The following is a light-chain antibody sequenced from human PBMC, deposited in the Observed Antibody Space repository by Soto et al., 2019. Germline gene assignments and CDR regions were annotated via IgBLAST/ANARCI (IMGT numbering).Light chain of an antibody. CDR1: QSVSSY. J-gene: IGKJ4*01. V-gene: IGKV3-11*01. CDR3: QQRSNWPPA. CDR2: DAS. Sequence: EIVLTQSPATLSLSPGERATLSCRASQSVSSYLAWYQQQPGQAPRLLIYDASNRATGIPARFSGSGSGTDFTLTISSLEPEAFAVYYCQQRSNWPPAFGGGTKVEIK.